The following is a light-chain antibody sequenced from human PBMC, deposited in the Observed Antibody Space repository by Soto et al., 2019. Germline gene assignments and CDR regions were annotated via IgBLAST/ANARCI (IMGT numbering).Light chain of an antibody. Sequence: QSALTQPASVSGSLGQSITISCTGTSSDVGSYNLVSWYQQHPGKAPKVMIYEGSKRPSGVSNRFSGSKSGNTASLTISGLQAEDGADYYCCSYAGGDTLVFGGGTKVTVL. CDR2: EGS. CDR1: SSDVGSYNL. CDR3: CSYAGGDTLV. V-gene: IGLV2-23*01. J-gene: IGLJ2*01.